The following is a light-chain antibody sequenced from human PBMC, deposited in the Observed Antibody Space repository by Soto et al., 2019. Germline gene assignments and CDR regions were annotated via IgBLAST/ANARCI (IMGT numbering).Light chain of an antibody. CDR2: GAS. J-gene: IGKJ2*01. Sequence: EIVLTQSPGTLSLSPGERATLSCRASQSVSSSYLAWYQQKPGQTPRLLIYGASTRATGIPDRFSGSGSGTDFTLTISRLEPEDFAVYYCQQYGSSPVTFGQGTKLEIK. CDR1: QSVSSSY. CDR3: QQYGSSPVT. V-gene: IGKV3-20*01.